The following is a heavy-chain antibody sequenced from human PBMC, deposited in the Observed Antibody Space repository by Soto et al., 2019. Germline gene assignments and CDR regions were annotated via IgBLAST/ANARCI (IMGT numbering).Heavy chain of an antibody. D-gene: IGHD6-13*01. J-gene: IGHJ4*01. CDR1: DLAFSNTW. CDR2: IKSKIAGGAI. V-gene: IGHV3-15*07. Sequence: EVQLVESGGGLVKPGGSLRLSCAASDLAFSNTWMNWVRQAPGKGLEWVGRIKSKIAGGAIDYAAPVKGSFTISRDDSESTRFLQMTSLQSEDTALYYCATVGSITTAGTPFDYWGQGTLVTVSS. CDR3: ATVGSITTAGTPFDY.